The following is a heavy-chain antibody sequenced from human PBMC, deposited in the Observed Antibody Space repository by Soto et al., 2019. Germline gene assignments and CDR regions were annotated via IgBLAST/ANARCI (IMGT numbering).Heavy chain of an antibody. Sequence: QVQLVQSGAEVKKPGASVKVSCKASGYTFTSYDINWVRQATGQGLEWMGWMNPNSGNTGYAQKFQGRVTMTRNTYISTAYMELSSLRSEDTAVYYCARVYYYDSSGPTEGDAFDIWGQGTMVTVSS. J-gene: IGHJ3*02. V-gene: IGHV1-8*01. CDR1: GYTFTSYD. CDR3: ARVYYYDSSGPTEGDAFDI. CDR2: MNPNSGNT. D-gene: IGHD3-22*01.